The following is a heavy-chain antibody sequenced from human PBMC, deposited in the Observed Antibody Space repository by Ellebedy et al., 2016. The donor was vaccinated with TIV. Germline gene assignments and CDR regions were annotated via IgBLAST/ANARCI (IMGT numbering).Heavy chain of an antibody. CDR3: ATDGSYGDYLSPTHAFVF. D-gene: IGHD4-17*01. V-gene: IGHV3-7*01. CDR2: INEDGTKN. CDR1: GFTLSNYW. Sequence: GGSLRLSCTASGFTLSNYWMTWVRQAPGRGLEWVANINEDGTKNHFVDSVRGRFTISRDDAGNSLFLQMNSLGAEDTAVYYCATDGSYGDYLSPTHAFVFWGQGTKVTVSS. J-gene: IGHJ3*01.